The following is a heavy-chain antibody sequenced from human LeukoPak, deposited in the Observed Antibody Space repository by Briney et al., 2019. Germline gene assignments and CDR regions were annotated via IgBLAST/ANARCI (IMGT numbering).Heavy chain of an antibody. V-gene: IGHV3-74*01. CDR2: INTDGSST. D-gene: IGHD6-13*01. J-gene: IGHJ6*02. CDR3: ARWGIAAAGNKLDDYYYGMDV. Sequence: PGGSLRLSCAASGFTFSSYWMHWVRQAPGKGLVWVSRINTDGSSTSYADSVKGRFTISRDNAKNTLYLQMNSLRAEDTAVYYCARWGIAAAGNKLDDYYYGMDVWGQGTTVTVSS. CDR1: GFTFSSYW.